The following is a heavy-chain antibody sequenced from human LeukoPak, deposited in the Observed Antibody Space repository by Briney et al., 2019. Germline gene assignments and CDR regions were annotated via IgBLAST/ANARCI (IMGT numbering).Heavy chain of an antibody. D-gene: IGHD5-18*01. V-gene: IGHV4-38-2*02. CDR1: GYSISSGYY. J-gene: IGHJ5*02. CDR2: IYHSGST. CDR3: ARESGGRGYST. Sequence: SETLSLTCTVSGYSISSGYYWGWIRQPPGKGLEWIGSIYHSGSTYYNPSLKSRVTISVDTSKNQFSLKLSSVTAADTAVYYCARESGGRGYSTWGQGTLVTVSS.